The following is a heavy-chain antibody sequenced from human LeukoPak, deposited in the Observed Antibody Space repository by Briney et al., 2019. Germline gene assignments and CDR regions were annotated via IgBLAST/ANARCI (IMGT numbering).Heavy chain of an antibody. CDR2: ISSSSSYI. CDR1: GFTFSSYS. J-gene: IGHJ4*02. D-gene: IGHD1-26*01. Sequence: GGSLRLSCADSGFTFSSYSMNWVRQAPGKGLEWVSSISSSSSYIYYADSVKGRFTISRDNAKNSLYLQMNSLRAEDTAVYYCARDPWELPYFDYWGQGTLVTVSS. CDR3: ARDPWELPYFDY. V-gene: IGHV3-21*01.